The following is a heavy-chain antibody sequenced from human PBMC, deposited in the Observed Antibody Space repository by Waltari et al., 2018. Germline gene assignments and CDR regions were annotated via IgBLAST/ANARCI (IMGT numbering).Heavy chain of an antibody. J-gene: IGHJ2*01. V-gene: IGHV4-59*01. CDR1: GVSISSDA. CDR3: ARSDYGDYGYFDL. Sequence: QVQLRESGPGLVKPSETLSPTCTVSGVSISSDACSWSRQPPGKGLEWIGYIYYSGSTNYNPSLKSRVTISVDTSKNQFSLKLSSVTAADTAVYYCARSDYGDYGYFDLWGRGTLVTVSS. CDR2: IYYSGST. D-gene: IGHD4-17*01.